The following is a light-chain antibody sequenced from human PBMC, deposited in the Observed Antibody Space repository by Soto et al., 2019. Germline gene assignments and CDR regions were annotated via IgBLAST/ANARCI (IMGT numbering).Light chain of an antibody. CDR1: QSISSW. V-gene: IGKV1-5*01. CDR2: GAS. J-gene: IGKJ2*01. Sequence: DIQMTQSPSTLSASVGDRVTITCRVSQSISSWLAWYQQKPGKAPKLLIYGASSLESGVPSRFSGSGSVTEFTLTIDSLQPDDFATYYCQQYSSSSPTFGQGTKLEIK. CDR3: QQYSSSSPT.